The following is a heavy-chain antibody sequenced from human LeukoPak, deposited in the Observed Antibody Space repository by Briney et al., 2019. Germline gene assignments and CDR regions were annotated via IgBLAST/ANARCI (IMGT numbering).Heavy chain of an antibody. CDR2: ISENGRAK. CDR1: GFSFSNYW. CDR3: ARGGAAAARKRGIDY. Sequence: PGGSPRLSCAASGFSFSNYWMSWVRQAPGKGLECVASISENGRAKPYVASVRGRFTISRDNTKNSLYLQMNSLRVEDTAVYYCARGGAAAARKRGIDYWGQGTLVTVSS. V-gene: IGHV3-7*01. J-gene: IGHJ4*02. D-gene: IGHD6-13*01.